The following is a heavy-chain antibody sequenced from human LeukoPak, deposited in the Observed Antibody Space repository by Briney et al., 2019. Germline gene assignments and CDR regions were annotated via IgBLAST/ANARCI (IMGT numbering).Heavy chain of an antibody. Sequence: SETLSLTCTVSGGSISSSSYYWGWIRQPPGRGLEWIGSIYYSGSTYYNPSLKSRVTISVDTSKNQFSLKLSSVTAADTAVYYCARYWDPRVPFVYWGQGTLVTVSS. D-gene: IGHD1-26*01. J-gene: IGHJ4*02. CDR3: ARYWDPRVPFVY. V-gene: IGHV4-39*01. CDR1: GGSISSSSYY. CDR2: IYYSGST.